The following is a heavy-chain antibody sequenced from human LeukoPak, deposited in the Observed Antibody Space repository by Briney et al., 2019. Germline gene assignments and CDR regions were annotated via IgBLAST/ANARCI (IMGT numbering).Heavy chain of an antibody. D-gene: IGHD7-27*01. V-gene: IGHV3-21*01. CDR1: GFTFSSYS. J-gene: IGHJ6*02. Sequence: GGSLGLSCAASGFTFSSYSMNWVRQAPGKGLEWVSSISSSSSYIYYADSVKGRFTISRDNAKNSLYLQMNSLRAEDTAVYYCARVTGEYYYGMDVWGQGTTVTVSS. CDR3: ARVTGEYYYGMDV. CDR2: ISSSSSYI.